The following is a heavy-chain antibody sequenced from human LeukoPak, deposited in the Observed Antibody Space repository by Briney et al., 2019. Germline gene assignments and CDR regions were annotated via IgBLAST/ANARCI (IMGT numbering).Heavy chain of an antibody. Sequence: VASVKVSCKASGYTFTGYYMHWVRQAPGQGLEWMGWINPNSGGTNYAQKFQGRVTMTRDTSISTAYMELSRLRSDDTAVYYCARDRVYGSGSYYFDYWGQGTLVTVSS. V-gene: IGHV1-2*02. J-gene: IGHJ4*02. CDR3: ARDRVYGSGSYYFDY. CDR1: GYTFTGYY. D-gene: IGHD3-10*01. CDR2: INPNSGGT.